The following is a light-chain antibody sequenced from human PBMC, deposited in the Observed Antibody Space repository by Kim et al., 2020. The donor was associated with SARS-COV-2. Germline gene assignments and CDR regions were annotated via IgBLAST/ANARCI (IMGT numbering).Light chain of an antibody. Sequence: EVVLTHSPVTLSLSPGEIATLSCWASQRVGTYVAWYQQKPGQASRLVIHDASLRASGTPARFSGRGSGTDFTLTISSLEPEDCAVYYCQQRSNWPLTVGKGTKVDIK. CDR3: QQRSNWPLT. V-gene: IGKV3-11*01. CDR2: DAS. J-gene: IGKJ1*01. CDR1: QRVGTY.